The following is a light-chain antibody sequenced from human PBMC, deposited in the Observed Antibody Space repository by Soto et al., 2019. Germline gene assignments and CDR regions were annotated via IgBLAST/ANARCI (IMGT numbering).Light chain of an antibody. CDR2: GNS. Sequence: QSGLTQPPSVSGAPGQRVTISCTGSSSNIGAGYDVHWYQQLPGTAPKLLIYGNSNRPSGVPDRFSGSKSDTSASLAITGLQAEDEADYYCQSYDSSLSRVFGGGTKLTVL. J-gene: IGLJ2*01. CDR3: QSYDSSLSRV. V-gene: IGLV1-40*01. CDR1: SSNIGAGYD.